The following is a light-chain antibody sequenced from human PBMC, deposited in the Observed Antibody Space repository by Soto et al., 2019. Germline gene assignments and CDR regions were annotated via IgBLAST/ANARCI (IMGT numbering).Light chain of an antibody. CDR2: DVS. CDR1: SSDVGGYNS. CDR3: SAYTSSRTVV. V-gene: IGLV2-14*01. J-gene: IGLJ2*01. Sequence: QSALTQPASVSGSPGQSITISCTGTSSDVGGYNSVSWYQQHPGKAPKLMIHDVSNRPSGVSNRFSGSRSGNTASLTISGLQAEDEADYYCSAYTSSRTVVFGGGTKLTVL.